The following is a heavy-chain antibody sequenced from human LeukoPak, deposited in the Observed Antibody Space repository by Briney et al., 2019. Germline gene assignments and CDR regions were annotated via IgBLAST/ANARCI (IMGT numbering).Heavy chain of an antibody. CDR2: INPSGGST. D-gene: IGHD3-22*01. J-gene: IGHJ3*02. CDR3: ARPSSRIVVVMDDAFDI. Sequence: ASVKVSCKASGYTFTSYYMHWVRQAPGQGLEWMGLINPSGGSTNYAQNFQGRVTMTRDTYTSTVYMELSSMRSEDTDIYYCARPSSRIVVVMDDAFDIWGQGTMVTVSS. CDR1: GYTFTSYY. V-gene: IGHV1-46*01.